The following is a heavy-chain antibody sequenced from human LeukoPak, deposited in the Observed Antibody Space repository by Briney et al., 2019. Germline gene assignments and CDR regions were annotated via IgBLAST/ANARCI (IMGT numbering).Heavy chain of an antibody. CDR1: GFTFSSYP. CDR3: ARGASGNFDY. CDR2: ITSTGGST. Sequence: GGSLTLSCASSGFTFSSYPMHWVRQAPGKGLESVSAITSTGGSTYYANCVKGRFTISRDNSKNTLYLQMGSLRAEDMAVFYCARGASGNFDYWGQGTLVTVSS. J-gene: IGHJ4*02. D-gene: IGHD1-14*01. V-gene: IGHV3-64*01.